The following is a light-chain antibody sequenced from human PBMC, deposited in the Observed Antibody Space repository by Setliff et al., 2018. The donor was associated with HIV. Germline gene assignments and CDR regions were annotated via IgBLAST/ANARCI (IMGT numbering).Light chain of an antibody. Sequence: QSALTQPASVSGSPGQAITISCTGNNSDIGTYDLVSWYQQHPGRAPKLTIFEVKRRPSGVSNRFSGSKSGNTASLTISGLQAEDEATYFCTSYTSGTTFVFGTGTKVTVL. CDR1: NSDIGTYDL. J-gene: IGLJ1*01. CDR2: EVK. CDR3: TSYTSGTTFV. V-gene: IGLV2-14*02.